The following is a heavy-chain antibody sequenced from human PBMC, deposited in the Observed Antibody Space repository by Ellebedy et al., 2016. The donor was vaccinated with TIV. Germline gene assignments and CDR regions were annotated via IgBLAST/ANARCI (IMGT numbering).Heavy chain of an antibody. CDR3: GTGDWTFLGMDV. V-gene: IGHV5-51*01. D-gene: IGHD2-21*02. CDR2: LYPGDSDT. CDR1: GYRFSNYY. Sequence: GESLKISCEASGYRFSNYYIAWVRQMPGKGLEWMGILYPGDSDTRYSPSFQGQVTISADKSFTTAYLQWSSLRSEDSAVYYCGTGDWTFLGMDVWGPGTTVTVSS. J-gene: IGHJ6*02.